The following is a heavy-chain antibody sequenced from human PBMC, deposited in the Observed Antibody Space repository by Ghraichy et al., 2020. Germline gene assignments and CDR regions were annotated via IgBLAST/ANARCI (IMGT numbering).Heavy chain of an antibody. Sequence: GGSLRLSCAASGFTFSSNAMSWVRQAPGKGLEWVSAISGSGGSTYYADSVKGRFTISRDNPRKTLYLQMNSLRADDTAVYYCAKDSSRGVVVAPAADNWFDPWGQGTLVTVSS. J-gene: IGHJ5*02. CDR2: ISGSGGST. D-gene: IGHD2-2*01. V-gene: IGHV3-23*01. CDR3: AKDSSRGVVVAPAADNWFDP. CDR1: GFTFSSNA.